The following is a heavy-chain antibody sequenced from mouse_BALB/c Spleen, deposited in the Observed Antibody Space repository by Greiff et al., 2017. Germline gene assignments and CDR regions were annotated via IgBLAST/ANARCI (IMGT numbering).Heavy chain of an antibody. CDR1: GFTFSSYT. Sequence: EVQVVESGGGLVKPGGSLKLSCAASGFTFSSYTMSWVRQTPEKRLEWVATISSGGSTYYPDSVKGRFTISRDNARNILYLQMSSLRSEDTAMYYCAREYYGSSGAMDYWGQGTSVTVSS. J-gene: IGHJ4*01. CDR3: AREYYGSSGAMDY. V-gene: IGHV5-6-5*01. CDR2: ISSGGST. D-gene: IGHD1-1*01.